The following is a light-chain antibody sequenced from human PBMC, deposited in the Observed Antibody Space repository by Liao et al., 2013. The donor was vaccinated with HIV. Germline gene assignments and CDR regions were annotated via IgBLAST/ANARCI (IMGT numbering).Light chain of an antibody. J-gene: IGLJ2*01. CDR1: KLGDKY. CDR2: QDR. V-gene: IGLV3-1*01. CDR3: QAWDSITV. Sequence: SYELTQPPSVSVSPGQTASITCSGDKLGDKYVYWYQQKPGQSPILVIYQDRKRPSRIPERISGSNSGNTATLTISGTQAMDEADYYCQAWDSITVFGGGTKLTVL.